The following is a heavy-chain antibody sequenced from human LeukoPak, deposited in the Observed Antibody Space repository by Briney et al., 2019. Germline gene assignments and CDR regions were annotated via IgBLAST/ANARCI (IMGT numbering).Heavy chain of an antibody. V-gene: IGHV4-59*08. CDR1: GGSISSYY. CDR2: IYYSGST. J-gene: IGHJ3*02. Sequence: SETLSLTCTVSGGSISSYYWSWIRQPPGKGLEWIGYIYYSGSTNYNPSLKSRVTISVDTSKNQFSLKLSSVTAADTAVYYCARNTYYYGSGTPPCAFDIWGQGTMVTVSS. CDR3: ARNTYYYGSGTPPCAFDI. D-gene: IGHD3-10*01.